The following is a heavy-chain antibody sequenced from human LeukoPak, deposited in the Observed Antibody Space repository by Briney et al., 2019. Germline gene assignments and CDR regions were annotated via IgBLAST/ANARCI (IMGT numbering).Heavy chain of an antibody. CDR1: VGTFISYV. J-gene: IGHJ6*03. V-gene: IGHV1-69*05. CDR2: INPIFGTA. CDR3: ARVAAGYSSSDYYSYYMDV. D-gene: IGHD6-13*01. Sequence: ASVKVSCKASVGTFISYVINWVRQAPGQGLEWMGGINPIFGTANYVQKFQGRVTITTDESTSTAYMELSSLRSEDTAVYYCARVAAGYSSSDYYSYYMDVWGKGTTVTVSS.